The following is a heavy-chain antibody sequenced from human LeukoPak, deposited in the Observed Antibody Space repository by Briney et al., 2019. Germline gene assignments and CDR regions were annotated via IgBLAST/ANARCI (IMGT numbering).Heavy chain of an antibody. J-gene: IGHJ4*02. CDR3: ARVTPGGIAARPWLDY. Sequence: SETLSLTCTVSGGSISSSSYYWGWIRQPPGKGLEWIGEINHSGSTNYNPSLKSRVTISVDTSKNQFSLKLSSVTAADTAVYYCARVTPGGIAARPWLDYWGQGTLVTVSS. D-gene: IGHD6-6*01. CDR2: INHSGST. V-gene: IGHV4-39*07. CDR1: GGSISSSSYY.